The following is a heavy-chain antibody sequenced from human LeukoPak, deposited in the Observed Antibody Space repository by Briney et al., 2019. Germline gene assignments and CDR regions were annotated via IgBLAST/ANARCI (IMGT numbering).Heavy chain of an antibody. Sequence: GASVKVSCKASGGTFSSYAISWVRQAPGQGLEWMGGIIPIFGTANYAQKFQGRVTITADESTSTAYMELSNLRSEDTAVYYCASPRYCSSTSCYRYAFDIWGQGTMVTVSS. CDR1: GGTFSSYA. CDR3: ASPRYCSSTSCYRYAFDI. V-gene: IGHV1-69*13. CDR2: IIPIFGTA. J-gene: IGHJ3*02. D-gene: IGHD2-2*02.